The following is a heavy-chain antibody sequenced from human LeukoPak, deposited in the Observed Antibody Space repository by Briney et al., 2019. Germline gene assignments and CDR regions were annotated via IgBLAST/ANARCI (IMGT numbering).Heavy chain of an antibody. J-gene: IGHJ4*02. V-gene: IGHV3-23*01. CDR1: GFTFSMYS. D-gene: IGHD6-19*01. Sequence: GGSLRLSCAASGFTFSMYSMAWVRQAPGKGLEWDSVINDRGGYIQDADSVKGRFTISRDNSQNTLFLEMNSLRVEDTAVYYCVRARDRGIEVADDFDYWGQGTLVTVSS. CDR2: INDRGGYI. CDR3: VRARDRGIEVADDFDY.